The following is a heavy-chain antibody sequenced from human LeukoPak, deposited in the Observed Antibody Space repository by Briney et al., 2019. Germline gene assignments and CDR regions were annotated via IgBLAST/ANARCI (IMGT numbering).Heavy chain of an antibody. CDR2: FNHSGST. J-gene: IGHJ3*02. Sequence: SETLSLTCAVYGGSLSGSYWSWIRQPPGKALEWIGEFNHSGSTNYNPSLKSRVTIPVDTTKNQFSLKLSSVTAADTAVYYCARMRGDSVVVVAATASAFDIWGQGTMVTVSS. D-gene: IGHD2-15*01. CDR3: ARMRGDSVVVVAATASAFDI. CDR1: GGSLSGSY. V-gene: IGHV4-34*01.